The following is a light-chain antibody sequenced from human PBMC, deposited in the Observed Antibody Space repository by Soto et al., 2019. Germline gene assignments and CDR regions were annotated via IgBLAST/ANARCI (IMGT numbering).Light chain of an antibody. Sequence: QSVLTQPPSVSGAPVQRGTLSCTGSSANIGAGYDVHGYQQLPGTAPKLLIDGNNNRPSGVHDRFSGSKSGTSASLAITGLQAEDEADYYCLSYDSRLSGSRGFGGGTKVTVL. V-gene: IGLV1-40*01. J-gene: IGLJ2*01. CDR2: GNN. CDR1: SANIGAGYD. CDR3: LSYDSRLSGSRG.